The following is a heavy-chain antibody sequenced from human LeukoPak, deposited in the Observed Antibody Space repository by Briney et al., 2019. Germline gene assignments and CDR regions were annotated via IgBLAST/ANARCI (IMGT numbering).Heavy chain of an antibody. D-gene: IGHD1-26*01. J-gene: IGHJ3*02. CDR2: IFPLFGSA. CDR3: ARVRRTGSAYDSFDI. Sequence: GASVKVSCKSSGGTFNNYAVSWVRQAPGQGLEWMGGIFPLFGSANYAQRFQGRVTISADKYPSTVYMDLSSLRSEDTAVYYCARVRRTGSAYDSFDIWGQGTMVTVSS. CDR1: GGTFNNYA. V-gene: IGHV1-69*06.